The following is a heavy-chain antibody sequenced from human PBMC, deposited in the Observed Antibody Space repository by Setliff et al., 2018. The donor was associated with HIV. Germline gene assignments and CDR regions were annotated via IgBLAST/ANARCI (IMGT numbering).Heavy chain of an antibody. Sequence: PSETLSLTCTVSGGSISSYYWSWIRQPPGKGLEWIGYINTSGTTNYNPSLKSRVTISVDTSKNQFSLKLSSVTAADTAVYFCARYRYYYDSSGYGRWFDPWGQGTLVTVSS. V-gene: IGHV4-4*09. CDR2: INTSGTT. CDR3: ARYRYYYDSSGYGRWFDP. D-gene: IGHD3-22*01. CDR1: GGSISSYY. J-gene: IGHJ5*02.